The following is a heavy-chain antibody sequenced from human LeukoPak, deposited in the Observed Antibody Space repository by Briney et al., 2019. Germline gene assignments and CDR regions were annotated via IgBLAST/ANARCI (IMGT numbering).Heavy chain of an antibody. V-gene: IGHV4-59*01. J-gene: IGHJ6*03. CDR2: IYYSGST. Sequence: SETLSLTCTVSGGSISGYYWSWIRQLPGKGLEWIGYIYYSGSTNYNPSLKSRVTISVDTSKNQFSLKLSSVTAADTAVYYCTRGSIAYYYMDVWGKGTTVTISS. CDR3: TRGSIAYYYMDV. CDR1: GGSISGYY. D-gene: IGHD3-22*01.